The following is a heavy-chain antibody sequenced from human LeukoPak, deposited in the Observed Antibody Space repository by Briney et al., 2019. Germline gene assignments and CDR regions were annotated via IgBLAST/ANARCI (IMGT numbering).Heavy chain of an antibody. V-gene: IGHV4-59*08. J-gene: IGHJ4*02. CDR1: GGSISGYY. Sequence: SETLSLTCTVSGGSISGYYWSWIRQSPGKGLEWIGYIYYTGNTKYNPSLKSRVTISVDTSKNQFSLKLSSVTAADTAVYYCARHEIRDRSGYYYLDYWGQGTLVTVSS. CDR2: IYYTGNT. D-gene: IGHD3-22*01. CDR3: ARHEIRDRSGYYYLDY.